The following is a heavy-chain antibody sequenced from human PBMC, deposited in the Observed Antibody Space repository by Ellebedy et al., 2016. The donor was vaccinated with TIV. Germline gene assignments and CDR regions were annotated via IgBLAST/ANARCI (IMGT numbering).Heavy chain of an antibody. D-gene: IGHD3-10*01. Sequence: GESLKISXAASGFIFSDHYMDWVRQAPGKGLQWVGRIRKKVNSYSTEYAASVKGRFTISRDDSQSSLYLQMNSLNTEDTAVYYCARSGSYSAFHYWGQGTLVTVSS. V-gene: IGHV3-72*01. CDR2: IRKKVNSYST. CDR3: ARSGSYSAFHY. J-gene: IGHJ4*02. CDR1: GFIFSDHY.